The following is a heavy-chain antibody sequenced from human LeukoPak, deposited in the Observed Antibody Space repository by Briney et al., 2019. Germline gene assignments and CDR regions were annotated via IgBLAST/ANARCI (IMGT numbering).Heavy chain of an antibody. D-gene: IGHD6-6*01. CDR3: ARSSYSSSSSV. CDR1: GFTFSGFW. J-gene: IGHJ3*01. V-gene: IGHV3-7*03. Sequence: GGSLRLSCAVSGFTFSGFWMSWSRQAPGKGLEWVASINSDGSEGYYADVVEGRFTISRDIAKNSLYLQINSLRAEDTAVYYCARSSYSSSSSVWGQGTMVTVSS. CDR2: INSDGSEG.